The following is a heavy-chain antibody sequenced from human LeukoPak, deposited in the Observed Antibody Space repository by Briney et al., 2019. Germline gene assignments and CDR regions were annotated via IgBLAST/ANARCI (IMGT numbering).Heavy chain of an antibody. V-gene: IGHV4-59*01. J-gene: IGHJ4*02. Sequence: PSETLSPTCTVSGGSISSYYWSWIRQPPGKGLEWIGYIYYSGSTNYNPSLKSRVTISVDTSKNQFSLKLSSVTAADTAVYYCARGISTVTEYYFDYWGPGTLVTVSS. CDR2: IYYSGST. D-gene: IGHD4-17*01. CDR1: GGSISSYY. CDR3: ARGISTVTEYYFDY.